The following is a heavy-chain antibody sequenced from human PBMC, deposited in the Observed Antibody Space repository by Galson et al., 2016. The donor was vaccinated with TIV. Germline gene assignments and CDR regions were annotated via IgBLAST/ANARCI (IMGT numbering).Heavy chain of an antibody. Sequence: SVKVSCKASGYIFTSWYIHWVRQAPGQGLEWVGIVNPSGGTTSYAQKFQGRVTMTRDTSTSTVYMELNSLKSDDTAVYYCARGPGYTYGYIFDYWGQGTLDTVAS. D-gene: IGHD5-18*01. J-gene: IGHJ4*02. CDR3: ARGPGYTYGYIFDY. CDR1: GYIFTSWY. V-gene: IGHV1-46*01. CDR2: VNPSGGTT.